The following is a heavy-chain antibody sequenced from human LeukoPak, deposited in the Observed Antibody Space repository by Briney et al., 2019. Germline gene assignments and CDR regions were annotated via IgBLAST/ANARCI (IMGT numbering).Heavy chain of an antibody. D-gene: IGHD6-6*01. V-gene: IGHV3-53*01. Sequence: GGSLRLSCAASGVTDNSNYMNWVRQAPGQGLEWVSVIYSGGSGVTTYYADSVKGRFAISRDSSKNTLYLQMNSLRAEDTAVYYCARESPDRPGFDYWGQGTLVTVSS. CDR1: GVTDNSNY. CDR3: ARESPDRPGFDY. J-gene: IGHJ4*02. CDR2: IYSGGSGVTT.